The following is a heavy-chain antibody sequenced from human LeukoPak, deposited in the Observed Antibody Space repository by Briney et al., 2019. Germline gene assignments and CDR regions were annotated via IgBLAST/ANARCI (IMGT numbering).Heavy chain of an antibody. CDR3: ARLIAAAGLIDY. V-gene: IGHV3-69-1*01. Sequence: GGSLRLSCAASGFTFTKYNMNWDRQAPGKGLEWVSIISIGSIIHYADSVKGRFTISRDNAKNSLYLQMNSLRAEDTAVYYCARLIAAAGLIDYWGQGTLVTVSS. J-gene: IGHJ4*02. CDR1: GFTFTKYN. CDR2: ISIGSII. D-gene: IGHD6-13*01.